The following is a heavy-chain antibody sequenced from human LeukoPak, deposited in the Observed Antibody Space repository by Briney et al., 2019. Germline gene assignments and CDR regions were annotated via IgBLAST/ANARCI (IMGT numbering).Heavy chain of an antibody. V-gene: IGHV4-39*07. CDR1: GGSISSGSYY. CDR3: AREDRNTAMEK. D-gene: IGHD5-18*01. CDR2: INHSGST. Sequence: SETLSLTCTVSGGSISSGSYYWSWIRQPPGKGLEWIGEINHSGSTNYNPSLKSRVTISVDTSKNQFSLKLSSVTAADTAVYYCAREDRNTAMEKWGQGTLVTVSS. J-gene: IGHJ4*02.